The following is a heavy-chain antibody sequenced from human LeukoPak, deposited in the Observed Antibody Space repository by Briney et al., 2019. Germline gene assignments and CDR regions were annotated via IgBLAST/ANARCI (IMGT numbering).Heavy chain of an antibody. J-gene: IGHJ3*02. Sequence: GGSLRLSCAASGFTFGGYVMSWVRQAPGKGLEWVSAISESGSRTYYGDSVKGRFTISRDNSKNTLYLQMNSLRAEDTALYYCASAGYSSSAGRAFDIWGQGTMVTVSS. V-gene: IGHV3-23*01. CDR3: ASAGYSSSAGRAFDI. D-gene: IGHD6-13*01. CDR1: GFTFGGYV. CDR2: ISESGSRT.